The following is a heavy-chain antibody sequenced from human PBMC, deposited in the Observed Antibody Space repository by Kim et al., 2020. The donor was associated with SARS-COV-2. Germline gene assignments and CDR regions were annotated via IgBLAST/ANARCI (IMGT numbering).Heavy chain of an antibody. V-gene: IGHV3-15*01. CDR3: TTDYSGYDWPDY. CDR1: GFTFSNAW. Sequence: GGSLRLSCAASGFTFSNAWMSWVRQAPRKGLEWVGRIKSKTDGGTTDYAAPVKGRFTISRDDSKNTLYLQMNSLKTEDTAVYYCTTDYSGYDWPDYWGQGTLVTVSS. D-gene: IGHD5-12*01. J-gene: IGHJ4*02. CDR2: IKSKTDGGTT.